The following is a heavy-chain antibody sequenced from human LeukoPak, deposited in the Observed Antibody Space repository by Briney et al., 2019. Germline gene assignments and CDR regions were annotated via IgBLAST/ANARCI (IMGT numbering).Heavy chain of an antibody. CDR3: ATGSPNYYDSSGYYGFQH. D-gene: IGHD3-22*01. V-gene: IGHV1-8*03. CDR2: MNPNSGNT. Sequence: ASVKVSCKASGYTFTSYDINWVRQATGQGLEWMGWMNPNSGNTGYAQKFQGRVTITRNTSISTAYMELSSLRSEDTAVYYCATGSPNYYDSSGYYGFQHWGQGTLVTVSS. J-gene: IGHJ1*01. CDR1: GYTFTSYD.